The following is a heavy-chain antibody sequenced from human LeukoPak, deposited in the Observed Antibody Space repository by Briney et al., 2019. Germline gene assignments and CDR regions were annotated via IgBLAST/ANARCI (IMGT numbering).Heavy chain of an antibody. CDR3: ARTRYSGYDLPFDY. CDR2: IYYSGST. CDR1: GYSISSGYY. J-gene: IGHJ4*02. Sequence: SETLSLTCTVSGYSISSGYYWGWIRQPPGKGLEWIGCIYYSGSTNYNPSLKSRVTISVDTSKNQFSLKLSSVTAADTAVYYCARTRYSGYDLPFDYWGQGTLVTVSS. D-gene: IGHD5-12*01. V-gene: IGHV4-38-2*02.